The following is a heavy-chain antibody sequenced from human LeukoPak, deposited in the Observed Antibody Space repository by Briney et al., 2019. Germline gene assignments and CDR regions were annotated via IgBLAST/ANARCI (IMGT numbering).Heavy chain of an antibody. J-gene: IGHJ6*03. CDR3: ARGDFIAGRTSYMDV. V-gene: IGHV4-30-2*04. D-gene: IGHD1/OR15-1a*01. Sequence: YIYHSGTTFYNPSLRRRVTISIDTSKNQFSLKVISLTAADTAVYYCARGDFIAGRTSYMDVWGKGATVTVSS. CDR2: IYHSGTT.